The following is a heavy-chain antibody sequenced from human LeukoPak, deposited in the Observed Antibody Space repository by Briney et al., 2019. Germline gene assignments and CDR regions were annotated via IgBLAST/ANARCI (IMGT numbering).Heavy chain of an antibody. CDR3: ASGTALDIVVVPAAPFDY. J-gene: IGHJ4*02. Sequence: GGSLRLSCAASGFTFSSYSMNWVRQAPGKGLEWVSSISSSSSYIYYADSVKGRCTISRDNAKNSLYLQMNSLRAEDTAVYYCASGTALDIVVVPAAPFDYWGQGTLVTVSS. CDR1: GFTFSSYS. CDR2: ISSSSSYI. D-gene: IGHD2-2*03. V-gene: IGHV3-21*01.